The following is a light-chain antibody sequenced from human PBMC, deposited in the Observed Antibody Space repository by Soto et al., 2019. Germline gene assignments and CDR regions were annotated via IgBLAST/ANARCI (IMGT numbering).Light chain of an antibody. CDR2: DVS. Sequence: QSPLTQPASVSGSPGQSITISCTGTSSDVGGYDYVSWYQQYPGKAPKLMIFDVSNRPSGVSNRFSGSKSGNTASLTISGLQAEDEADYYCSSYTTTSSYVFGTGTKVTVL. CDR1: SSDVGGYDY. V-gene: IGLV2-14*03. CDR3: SSYTTTSSYV. J-gene: IGLJ1*01.